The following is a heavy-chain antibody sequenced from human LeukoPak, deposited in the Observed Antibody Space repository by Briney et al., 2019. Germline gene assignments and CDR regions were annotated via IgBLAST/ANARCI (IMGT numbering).Heavy chain of an antibody. CDR3: XKDWRXRXCSXGSCHDAFDI. D-gene: IGHD2-15*01. CDR2: ISGSGGST. CDR1: GFTFSSYA. Sequence: GGSLRLSCAASGFTFSSYAMSWVRQAPGKGLEWVSAISGSGGSTYYADSVKGRFTISRDNSKNTLYLQMNSLRAEDTAVYYCXKDWRXRXCSXGSCHDAFDIWGQGTMVTVSS. V-gene: IGHV3-23*01. J-gene: IGHJ3*02.